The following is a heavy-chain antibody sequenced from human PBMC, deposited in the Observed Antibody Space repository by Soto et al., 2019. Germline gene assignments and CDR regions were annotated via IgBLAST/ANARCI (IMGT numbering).Heavy chain of an antibody. CDR3: ARQSGETYTPMDH. CDR2: VYPSDSHT. Sequence: PGESLKISCKGSGFSFTSLWIAWVRQMPGKGLEWMGTVYPSDSHTRYSPSFQGQVTISADKSISTAYLQWSSLKASDTAMYYCARQSGETYTPMDHWGQGTLVTVSS. V-gene: IGHV5-51*01. D-gene: IGHD5-18*01. CDR1: GFSFTSLW. J-gene: IGHJ4*02.